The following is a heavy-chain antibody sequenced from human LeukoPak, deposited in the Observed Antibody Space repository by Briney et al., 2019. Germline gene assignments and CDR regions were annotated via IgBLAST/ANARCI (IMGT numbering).Heavy chain of an antibody. J-gene: IGHJ4*02. D-gene: IGHD3-10*01. V-gene: IGHV3-30*18. CDR3: AKDIGSYYDY. CDR1: GFTFSSYG. CDR2: ISYDGTTK. Sequence: GGSLRLSCAASGFTFSSYGMHWVRQAPGKGLEWVAVISYDGTTKYYGDSVKGRFTISRDNSKNTLYLQMNSLRAEDTAVYYCAKDIGSYYDYWGQGILVTVSS.